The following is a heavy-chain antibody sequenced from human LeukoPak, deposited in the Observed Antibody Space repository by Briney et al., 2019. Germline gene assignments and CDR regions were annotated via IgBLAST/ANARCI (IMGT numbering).Heavy chain of an antibody. V-gene: IGHV3-23*01. D-gene: IGHD3-10*01. J-gene: IGHJ4*02. CDR2: ISGSGGST. CDR1: GFTFSSYA. Sequence: PGGSLRLSCAASGFTFSSYAMSWVRQAPGKGLEWVSTISGSGGSTYYADSVKGRFTISRDNSENTLYLQMNTLRAEDTAVYYCAKDSVRGLIVTTNYFDYWGQGTLVTVSS. CDR3: AKDSVRGLIVTTNYFDY.